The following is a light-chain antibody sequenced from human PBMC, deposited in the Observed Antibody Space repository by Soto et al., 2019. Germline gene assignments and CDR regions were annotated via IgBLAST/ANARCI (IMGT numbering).Light chain of an antibody. Sequence: EIVLTQSPGTLSLSPGERATLSCRASQSVSSSYLAWYQQKPGQAPRLLIYGASSRATGIPDRFSGSGSGKDFTLTISRLEPGDFAVYYCQQDGSSPRTFGQGTKLEIK. CDR2: GAS. CDR3: QQDGSSPRT. V-gene: IGKV3-20*01. CDR1: QSVSSSY. J-gene: IGKJ2*01.